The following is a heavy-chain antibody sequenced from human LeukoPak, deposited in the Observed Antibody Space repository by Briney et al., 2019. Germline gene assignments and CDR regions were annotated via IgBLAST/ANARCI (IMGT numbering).Heavy chain of an antibody. V-gene: IGHV3-23*01. Sequence: SGGSLRLSCAASGFTFSSYAMSWVRQAPGKGLEWVSSISGSGGTTYYTDSVKGRFTISRDNSKNTLYLQMNSLRAEDTAVYYCASTISMIVVVINRFFDYWGQGTLVTVSS. CDR3: ASTISMIVVVINRFFDY. J-gene: IGHJ4*02. D-gene: IGHD3-22*01. CDR1: GFTFSSYA. CDR2: ISGSGGTT.